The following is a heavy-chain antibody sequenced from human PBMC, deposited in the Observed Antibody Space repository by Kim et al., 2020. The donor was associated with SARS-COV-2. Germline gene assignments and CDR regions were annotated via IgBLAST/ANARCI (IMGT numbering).Heavy chain of an antibody. CDR3: VKERTSGWYDFDY. CDR2: ISTNGGST. D-gene: IGHD6-19*01. V-gene: IGHV3-64D*06. CDR1: GFTFSSYA. J-gene: IGHJ4*02. Sequence: GGSLRLSCSASGFTFSSYAMHWVRQAPGKGLECVSGISTNGGSTYYADSVKDRFIISRDNSRNMLNLQMSSLRSEDTAVYYCVKERTSGWYDFDYCGQGTLVTVS.